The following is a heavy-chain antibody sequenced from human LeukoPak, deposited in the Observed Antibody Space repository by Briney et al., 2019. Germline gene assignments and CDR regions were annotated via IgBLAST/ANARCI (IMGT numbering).Heavy chain of an antibody. CDR1: GYTFTIYA. Sequence: GASVTVSFKASGYTFTIYAMHWVRQAPGQRKEWMGWIDAGNGNTKYSQKFQGRVTITRDTSASTAYMELSSLRSEDTAVYYCARSSRFGELLGFDPWGQGTLVTVSS. J-gene: IGHJ5*02. CDR3: ARSSRFGELLGFDP. V-gene: IGHV1-3*01. D-gene: IGHD3-10*01. CDR2: IDAGNGNT.